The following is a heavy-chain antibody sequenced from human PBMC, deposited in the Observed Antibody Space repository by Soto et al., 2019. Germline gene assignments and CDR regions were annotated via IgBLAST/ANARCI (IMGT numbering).Heavy chain of an antibody. CDR1: GYIFTSHG. J-gene: IGHJ1*01. D-gene: IGHD6-19*01. CDR2: ISTYNGNT. CDR3: ARDNGQGLVSD. Sequence: QVQLVQSGAEVKKPGASVKVSCKASGYIFTSHGISWVRQAPGQGLEWMGRISTYNGNTKYAQKLQGRVTMTTDTTASIAYMELRRPKSGDTAVYLCARDNGQGLVSDWGQGTLVTVSS. V-gene: IGHV1-18*01.